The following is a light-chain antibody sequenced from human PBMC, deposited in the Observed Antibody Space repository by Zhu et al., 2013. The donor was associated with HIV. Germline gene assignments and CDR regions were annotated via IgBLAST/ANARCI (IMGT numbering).Light chain of an antibody. Sequence: QSALTQPASVSGSPGQSITISCTGTSNDVGGYNYVSWYQQHPGKAPKLIIYEVNKWPSGVSNRFSGSKSGNTASLTISGLQDEDEADYYCCSDAGRGTFVFGTATKVTVL. CDR3: CSDAGRGTFV. V-gene: IGLV2-23*02. CDR1: SNDVGGYNY. CDR2: EVN. J-gene: IGLJ1*01.